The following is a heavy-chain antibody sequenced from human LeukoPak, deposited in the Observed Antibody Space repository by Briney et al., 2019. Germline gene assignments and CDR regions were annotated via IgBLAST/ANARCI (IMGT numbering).Heavy chain of an antibody. J-gene: IGHJ4*02. CDR2: ISSTGTTI. CDR1: GFTFSSYE. V-gene: IGHV3-48*03. CDR3: ARDTNWAFDY. Sequence: TGGSLRLSCAASGFTFSSYEMNWVRQAPGKGLEWVAYISSTGTTISYADSVKDRFTNARDNSKNSLYLQMNNLRDEDTAVYYCARDTNWAFDYWGQGTLVTVSS. D-gene: IGHD1-1*01.